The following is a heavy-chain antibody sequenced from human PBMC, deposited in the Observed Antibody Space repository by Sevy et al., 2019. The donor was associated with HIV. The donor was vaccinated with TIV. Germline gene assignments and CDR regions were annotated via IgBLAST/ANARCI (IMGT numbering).Heavy chain of an antibody. CDR2: IYYNGHI. V-gene: IGHV4-59*08. CDR1: GGSITSLY. J-gene: IGHJ4*02. CDR3: AGENAWGRGYS. D-gene: IGHD1-26*01. Sequence: SETLSLTCTVSGGSITSLYWNWIRQPPGKGLEWIANIYYNGHINYNPSLKSRVTLSLDKPTNQFSLRLSTVTAADTAMYYCAGENAWGRGYSWGQGTLVTVSS.